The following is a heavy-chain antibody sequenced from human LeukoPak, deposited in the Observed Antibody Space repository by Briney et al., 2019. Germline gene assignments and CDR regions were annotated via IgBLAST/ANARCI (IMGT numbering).Heavy chain of an antibody. V-gene: IGHV4-38-2*02. D-gene: IGHD3-10*01. CDR3: ARQSHIYYGSGRGDY. CDR1: GYSISSGYY. CDR2: IYHSGST. Sequence: SETLSLTCTVSGYSISSGYYWGWIRQPPGKGLEWIGSIYHSGSTYYNPSLKSRVTISVDTSKNQFSLKLSSVTAADTAVYYRARQSHIYYGSGRGDYWGQGTLVTVSS. J-gene: IGHJ4*02.